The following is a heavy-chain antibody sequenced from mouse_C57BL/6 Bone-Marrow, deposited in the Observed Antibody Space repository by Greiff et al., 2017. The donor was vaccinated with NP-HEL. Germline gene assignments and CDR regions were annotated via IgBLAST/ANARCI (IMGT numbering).Heavy chain of an antibody. J-gene: IGHJ4*01. CDR1: GYTFTSYW. Sequence: QVQLKQPGAELVMPGASVKLSCKASGYTFTSYWMHWVKQRPGQGLEWIGEIDPSDSYTNYNQKFKGKSTLTVDRSSSTAYMQLSSLTSEDSAVYCSARSTGIYYGRLYAMDYWGQGTSVTVSS. CDR3: ARSTGIYYGRLYAMDY. CDR2: IDPSDSYT. D-gene: IGHD1-1*02. V-gene: IGHV1-69*01.